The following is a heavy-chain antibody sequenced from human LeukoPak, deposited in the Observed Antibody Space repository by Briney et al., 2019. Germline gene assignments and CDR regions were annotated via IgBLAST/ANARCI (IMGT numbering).Heavy chain of an antibody. CDR2: ISGSGGST. V-gene: IGHV3-23*01. CDR3: AASCYYDSSGLHAFDI. D-gene: IGHD3-22*01. CDR1: GFTFSSYA. J-gene: IGHJ3*02. Sequence: GGSLRLSCAASGFTFSSYAMSWVRQAPGKGLEWVSAISGSGGSTYYADSVKGRFTISRDNSKNTLYLQMNSLRAEDTAVYYCAASCYYDSSGLHAFDIWGQGTMVTVSS.